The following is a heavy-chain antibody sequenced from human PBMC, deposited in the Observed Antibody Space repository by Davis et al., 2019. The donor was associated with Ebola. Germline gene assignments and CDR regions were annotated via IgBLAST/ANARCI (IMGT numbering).Heavy chain of an antibody. D-gene: IGHD2-2*01. CDR2: IIPIFATA. J-gene: IGHJ6*02. Sequence: SVKVSCKASGGTFSSYAISWVRQAPGQGLEWMGGIIPIFATADYAQKFQGRVTITADESTSTAYMELSSLRSEDTAVYYCARDHIVVVPAAITYYYYGMDVWGQGTTVTVSS. CDR3: ARDHIVVVPAAITYYYYGMDV. V-gene: IGHV1-69*13. CDR1: GGTFSSYA.